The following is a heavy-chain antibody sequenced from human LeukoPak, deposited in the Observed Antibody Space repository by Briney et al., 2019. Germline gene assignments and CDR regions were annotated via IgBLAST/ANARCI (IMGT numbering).Heavy chain of an antibody. V-gene: IGHV3-23*01. Sequence: GGSLRLSCAASGFTFSSYAMSWVRQAPGKGLEWVSAISGSGGSTYYADSVKGRFTISRDNAKNSLYLQMNSLRAEDTAVYYCARSSFRVKDYWGQGTLVTVSS. D-gene: IGHD2/OR15-2a*01. CDR3: ARSSFRVKDY. CDR2: ISGSGGST. CDR1: GFTFSSYA. J-gene: IGHJ4*02.